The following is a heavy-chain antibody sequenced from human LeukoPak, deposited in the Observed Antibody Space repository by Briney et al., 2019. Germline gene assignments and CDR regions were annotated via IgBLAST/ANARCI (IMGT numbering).Heavy chain of an antibody. D-gene: IGHD2-8*01. V-gene: IGHV1-69*04. J-gene: IGHJ3*02. CDR2: IIPIDGVE. Sequence: ASVKVSCEASGYTFTGYYMHWVRQAPGQGLEWMGRIIPIDGVENYAQKFQGRVTITADKLTSTAYMELSSLRSEDTAVYYCARALDCTNGVCFGDDAFDIWGQGTMVTVSS. CDR3: ARALDCTNGVCFGDDAFDI. CDR1: GYTFTGYY.